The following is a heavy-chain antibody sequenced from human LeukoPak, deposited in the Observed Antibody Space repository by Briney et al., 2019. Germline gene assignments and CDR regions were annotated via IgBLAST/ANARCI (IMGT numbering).Heavy chain of an antibody. CDR3: AGILVVAATERYYYYGMDV. J-gene: IGHJ6*02. V-gene: IGHV1-2*02. Sequence: ASVKVSCKASGYTFTGYYMHWVRQAPGQGLEWMGWINPNSGGTNYAQKFQGRVTMTRDTSISTAYMELSRLRSDDTAVYYCAGILVVAATERYYYYGMDVWGQGTTVTVSS. CDR1: GYTFTGYY. D-gene: IGHD2-15*01. CDR2: INPNSGGT.